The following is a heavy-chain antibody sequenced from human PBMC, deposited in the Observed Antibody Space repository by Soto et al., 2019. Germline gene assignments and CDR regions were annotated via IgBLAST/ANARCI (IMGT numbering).Heavy chain of an antibody. CDR3: ARGYSNPINWFDP. CDR2: ISGIIGAT. D-gene: IGHD4-4*01. J-gene: IGHJ5*02. Sequence: PGGSLRLSCAASGFPFGNYAMNWVRQAPGKGLEWVSSISGIIGATYYADSVRGRFTISRDNSQSTLYLQMSSVTAADTAVYYCARGYSNPINWFDPWGQGTLVTVSS. CDR1: GFPFGNYA. V-gene: IGHV3-23*01.